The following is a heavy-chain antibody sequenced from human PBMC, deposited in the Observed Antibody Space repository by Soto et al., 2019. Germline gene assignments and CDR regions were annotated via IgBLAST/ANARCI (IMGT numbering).Heavy chain of an antibody. V-gene: IGHV1-3*01. CDR2: INAGNGNT. CDR3: ARVPRPGDYRSHYHYMDV. J-gene: IGHJ6*03. D-gene: IGHD4-17*01. Sequence: GASVKVSCKASGYTFTSYAMHWVRQAPGQRLEWMGWINAGNGNTKYSQKFQDRVTITRDTSASTAYMELSSLRSEDTAVYCCARVPRPGDYRSHYHYMDVWGKGTTVTVSS. CDR1: GYTFTSYA.